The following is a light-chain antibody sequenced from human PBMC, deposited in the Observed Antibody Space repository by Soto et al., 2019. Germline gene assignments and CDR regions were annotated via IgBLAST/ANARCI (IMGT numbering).Light chain of an antibody. J-gene: IGLJ2*01. CDR1: RTNIGSNH. V-gene: IGLV1-47*01. CDR3: AAWDDSLSVV. Sequence: QSVLTQPPSASGTPGQRVTISCSGSRTNIGSNHVYWYQQLPGTAPKLLIYRNNQRPSGVPDRFSGSKSDTSASLAISGLRSEDEADYHCAAWDDSLSVVFGGGTKLTVL. CDR2: RNN.